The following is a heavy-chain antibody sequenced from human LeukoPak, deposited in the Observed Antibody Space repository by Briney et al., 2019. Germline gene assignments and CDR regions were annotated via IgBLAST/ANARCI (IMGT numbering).Heavy chain of an antibody. CDR3: ARGRYCSSTSCYYFDY. V-gene: IGHV4-61*02. D-gene: IGHD2-2*01. J-gene: IGHJ4*02. Sequence: SETLSLTCTVSGGPISSGSYYWSWIRQPAGKGLEWIGRIYTSGSTNYNPSLKSRVTISVDTSKNQFSLKLSSVTAADTAVYYCARGRYCSSTSCYYFDYWGQGTLVTVSS. CDR1: GGPISSGSYY. CDR2: IYTSGST.